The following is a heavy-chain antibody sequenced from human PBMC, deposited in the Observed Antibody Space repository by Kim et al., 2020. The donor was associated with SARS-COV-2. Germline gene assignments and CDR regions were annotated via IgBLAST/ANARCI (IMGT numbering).Heavy chain of an antibody. V-gene: IGHV1-69*04. J-gene: IGHJ4*02. Sequence: FPGRVTITADKSTSTAYMELGSLRSEDTAVYYCAREGLPGIAVAGTGFDYWGQGTLVTVSS. CDR3: AREGLPGIAVAGTGFDY. D-gene: IGHD6-19*01.